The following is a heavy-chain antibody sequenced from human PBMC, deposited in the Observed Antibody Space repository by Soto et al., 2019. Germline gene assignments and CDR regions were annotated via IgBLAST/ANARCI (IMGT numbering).Heavy chain of an antibody. CDR2: ISSSGGST. J-gene: IGHJ4*02. CDR3: AKLPSPNCAGCFDY. V-gene: IGHV3-23*01. CDR1: AFTFSGYA. D-gene: IGHD1-1*01. Sequence: GGPLRLSCAASAFTFSGYAMSWVRQAPGKGLEWISSISSSGGSTYYADSVKGRFTISRDNSENTLYLQMNSLRAEDTAVYYCAKLPSPNCAGCFDYWGQGPLVTVSS.